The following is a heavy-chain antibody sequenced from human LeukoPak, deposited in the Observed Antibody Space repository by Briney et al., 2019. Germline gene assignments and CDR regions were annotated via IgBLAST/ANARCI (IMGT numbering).Heavy chain of an antibody. J-gene: IGHJ4*02. V-gene: IGHV3-23*01. CDR2: IRGSAVGT. Sequence: GGSLRLSCAVSGITLSNYGMSWVRQAPGKGLEWVSTIRGSAVGTYYADSVKGRFTISRDNSKNTLYLQMNSLGAEDAAVYYCATEGCSSTSCYVDYWGQGTLVTVSS. CDR3: ATEGCSSTSCYVDY. CDR1: GITLSNYG. D-gene: IGHD2-2*01.